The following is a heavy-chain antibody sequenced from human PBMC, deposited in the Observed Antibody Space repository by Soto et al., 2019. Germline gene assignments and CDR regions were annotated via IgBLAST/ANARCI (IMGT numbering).Heavy chain of an antibody. CDR3: ARMESFGSLNWLDP. CDR2: MNPGSGDT. V-gene: IGHV1-8*01. Sequence: GASVKVSCKASGYTFTNNDVSWVRQATGQGLEWMGWMNPGSGDTGYAQKFQGRVTMTRDISIATAYMELNSLTSEDTAIYYCARMESFGSLNWLDPWGQGTLVTVPS. CDR1: GYTFTNND. J-gene: IGHJ5*02. D-gene: IGHD5-18*01.